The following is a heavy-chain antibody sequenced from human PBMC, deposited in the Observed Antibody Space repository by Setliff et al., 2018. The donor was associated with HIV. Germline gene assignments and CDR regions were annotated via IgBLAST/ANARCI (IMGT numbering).Heavy chain of an antibody. V-gene: IGHV1-69*05. CDR3: ARDFSGQQLVGGWFDP. J-gene: IGHJ5*02. D-gene: IGHD6-13*01. Sequence: SVKVSCKVSGDTFNNYGLNWVRQAPGQGLEWMGGIIPIFKSADYAQKFQGRVTITTDESTSTAYMDLSSLKSEDTAIYYCARDFSGQQLVGGWFDPWGQGTLVTVSS. CDR1: GDTFNNYG. CDR2: IIPIFKSA.